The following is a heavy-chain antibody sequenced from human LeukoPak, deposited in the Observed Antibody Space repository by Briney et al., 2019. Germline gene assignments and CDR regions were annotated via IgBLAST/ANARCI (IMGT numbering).Heavy chain of an antibody. J-gene: IGHJ3*02. V-gene: IGHV3-21*01. Sequence: GGSLRLSCAASGFTFSSYSMNWVRQAPGKGLEWVSSISSSSSYIYYADSVKGRFTISRDNAKNSLYLQMNSLRAEDTAVYYCARVFRPSLTVFIIRGAFDIWGQGTMVTASS. CDR2: ISSSSSYI. CDR3: ARVFRPSLTVFIIRGAFDI. D-gene: IGHD3-3*01. CDR1: GFTFSSYS.